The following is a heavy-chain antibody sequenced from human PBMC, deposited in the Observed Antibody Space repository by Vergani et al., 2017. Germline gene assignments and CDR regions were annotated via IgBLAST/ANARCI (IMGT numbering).Heavy chain of an antibody. CDR2: IKQDGSED. CDR3: ARDQVPAAIRLNVGNYMDV. Sequence: EVLLVESGGDLVQPGGSLRLSCEASGFNFQIYWMGWVRQTAEKGLEWVANIKQDGSEDYYVDSVKGRFTITRDNAKKFIYLQMNSLRADDTAVYYCARDQVPAAIRLNVGNYMDVWGKGTTVTVSS. D-gene: IGHD2-2*02. J-gene: IGHJ6*03. V-gene: IGHV3-7*01. CDR1: GFNFQIYW.